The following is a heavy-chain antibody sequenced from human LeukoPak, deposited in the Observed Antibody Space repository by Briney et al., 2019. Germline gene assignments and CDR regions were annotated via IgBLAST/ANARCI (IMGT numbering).Heavy chain of an antibody. CDR2: ISSSSSYI. D-gene: IGHD3-22*01. V-gene: IGHV3-21*01. CDR1: GFTFSSYS. Sequence: GGSLRLSCAASGFTFSSYSMNWVRQAPGKGLEWVSSISSSSSYIYYANSVKGRFTISRDNAKNSLYLQMNSLRAEDTAVYYCARDLTPAMIVVPQHAFDIWGQGTRVSVSS. CDR3: ARDLTPAMIVVPQHAFDI. J-gene: IGHJ3*02.